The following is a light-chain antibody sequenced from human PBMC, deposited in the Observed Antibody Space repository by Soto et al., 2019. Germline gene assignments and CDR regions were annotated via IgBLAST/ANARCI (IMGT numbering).Light chain of an antibody. V-gene: IGKV3-15*01. CDR2: DAS. CDR1: QTIDNT. CDR3: QHYNYWPYT. Sequence: EIVMTQSPATLSLSPGERATLSCRASQTIDNTLAWYQRKPGQAPRLLIYDASTRATGVPARFSGSGSGTAFTLPISSLQSEDFAVYYCQHYNYWPYTFGQGTKVDI. J-gene: IGKJ2*01.